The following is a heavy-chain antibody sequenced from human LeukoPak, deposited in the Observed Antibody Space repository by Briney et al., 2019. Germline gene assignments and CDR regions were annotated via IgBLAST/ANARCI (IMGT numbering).Heavy chain of an antibody. J-gene: IGHJ6*03. CDR3: ARRPYNYSYYYYMDV. CDR2: IDHSGST. Sequence: SETLSLTCAVYGGSFSSYYWSWIRQPPGKGLEWIGEIDHSGSTKYNPSLKSRVTISVDTSKNQFSLKLSSVTAADTAVYYCARRPYNYSYYYYMDVWGKGTTVTISS. CDR1: GGSFSSYY. V-gene: IGHV4-34*01.